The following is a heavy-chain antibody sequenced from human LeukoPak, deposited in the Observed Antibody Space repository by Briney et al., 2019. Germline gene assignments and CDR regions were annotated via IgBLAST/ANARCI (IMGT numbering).Heavy chain of an antibody. Sequence: SVKVSCKASGGTFISYAISWVRQAPGQGLEWMGGIIPIFGTANYAQKFQGRVTITADESTSTAYMELSSLRSEDSAVYYCAATGYSSSWQFDYWGQGTLVTVSS. CDR3: AATGYSSSWQFDY. CDR2: IIPIFGTA. D-gene: IGHD6-13*01. CDR1: GGTFISYA. V-gene: IGHV1-69*13. J-gene: IGHJ4*02.